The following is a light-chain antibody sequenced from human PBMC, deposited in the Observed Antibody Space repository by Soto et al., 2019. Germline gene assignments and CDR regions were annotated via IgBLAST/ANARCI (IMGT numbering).Light chain of an antibody. CDR2: EVN. V-gene: IGLV2-8*01. Sequence: QSALTQPPSASGSPGQSVTISCTGTSSDVGGYNFVSWYQHHPGKAPKLSIYEVNKRPSGVPNRFSGSKSGNTASLTVSGLQAEDEADYYCNSYAGSNIYVFGTGTKVTVL. CDR3: NSYAGSNIYV. J-gene: IGLJ1*01. CDR1: SSDVGGYNF.